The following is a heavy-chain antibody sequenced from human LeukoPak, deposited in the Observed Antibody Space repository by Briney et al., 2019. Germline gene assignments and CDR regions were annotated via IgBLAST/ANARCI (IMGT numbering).Heavy chain of an antibody. CDR3: ARGRYDFWSGYYKELAYYFDY. CDR1: GGSISSSNW. Sequence: SETLSLTCAVSGGSISSSNWWSWVRQPPGKGLEWIGEIYHSGSTNYNPSLKSRVTISVDKSKNQFSLKLSSVTAADTAVYYCARGRYDFWSGYYKELAYYFDYWGQGTLVTVSS. D-gene: IGHD3-3*01. CDR2: IYHSGST. V-gene: IGHV4-4*02. J-gene: IGHJ4*02.